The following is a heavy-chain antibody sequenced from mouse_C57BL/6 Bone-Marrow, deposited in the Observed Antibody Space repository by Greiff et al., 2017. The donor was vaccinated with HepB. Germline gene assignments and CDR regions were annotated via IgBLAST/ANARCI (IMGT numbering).Heavy chain of an antibody. Sequence: EVHLVESGGGLVQPGESLKLSCESTEYEFPSHDMSWVRKTPEKRLELVAAINSDGGSTYYPDTMERRFIISRDNTKKTLYLQMSSLRSEDTALYYCGEPSMVSAFDYWGQGTTLTVSS. CDR1: EYEFPSHD. CDR3: GEPSMVSAFDY. J-gene: IGHJ2*01. D-gene: IGHD2-2*01. V-gene: IGHV5-2*01. CDR2: INSDGGST.